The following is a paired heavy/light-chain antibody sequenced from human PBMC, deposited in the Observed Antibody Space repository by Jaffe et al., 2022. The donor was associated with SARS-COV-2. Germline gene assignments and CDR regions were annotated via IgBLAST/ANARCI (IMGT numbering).Heavy chain of an antibody. CDR3: VRGGDSGGYFRDTDLSH. CDR2: LYTSGNT. CDR1: GDFISGGSYY. D-gene: IGHD1-26*01. Sequence: QVQLQESGPGLVKPSQTLSLTCTVSGDFISGGSYYWSWIRQPAGKGLEWIGRLYTSGNTNYNPSLKSRVTMSLDTSKNQFSLSLNSVTAADTAVYYCVRGGDSGGYFRDTDLSHWGQGILVTVSS. V-gene: IGHV4-61*02. J-gene: IGHJ4*02.
Light chain of an antibody. CDR2: VAS. V-gene: IGKV1-39*01. CDR1: QSIGTY. Sequence: IQMTQSPSSLSASVRDRVTITCRTSQSIGTYLNWYQQKPGKAPKLLIYVASTLQSGVPSRFSGSGSGTDFTLTITGLQPEDFATYYCQQSFTAPYTFGQGTKLEIQ. J-gene: IGKJ2*01. CDR3: QQSFTAPYT.